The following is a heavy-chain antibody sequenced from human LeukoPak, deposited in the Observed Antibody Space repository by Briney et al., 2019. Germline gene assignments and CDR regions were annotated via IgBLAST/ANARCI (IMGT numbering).Heavy chain of an antibody. J-gene: IGHJ5*02. CDR2: IFYSGST. Sequence: SETLSLTCTVSGGSISTSSYYWGWVRQPPGKGLEWIGNIFYSGSTYYSPSLKSRVTISVDTSKNRFSLKLSSVTAADTAVYYCARLRGVRRNRGGWYPGWFDPWGQGTLVTVSS. D-gene: IGHD6-19*01. CDR1: GGSISTSSYY. V-gene: IGHV4-39*07. CDR3: ARLRGVRRNRGGWYPGWFDP.